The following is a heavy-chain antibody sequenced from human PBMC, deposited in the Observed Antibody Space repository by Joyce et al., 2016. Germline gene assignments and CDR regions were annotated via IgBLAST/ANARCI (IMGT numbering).Heavy chain of an antibody. CDR2: ISATSYYI. Sequence: QLVESGGGVVKAGGSLRLSCEASGSTFSSSSMSWFRRAPGKGLEWVAAISATSYYIFHAETVRVRFTVSRDNAKKTLYLQMNSLRAEDSAVFYCARGGISYYYAMDVWGQGTTVTVSS. V-gene: IGHV3-21*01. D-gene: IGHD3-16*01. CDR1: GSTFSSSS. J-gene: IGHJ6*02. CDR3: ARGGISYYYAMDV.